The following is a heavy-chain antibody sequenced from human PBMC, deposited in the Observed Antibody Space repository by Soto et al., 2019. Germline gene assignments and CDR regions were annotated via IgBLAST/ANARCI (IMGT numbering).Heavy chain of an antibody. Sequence: QVQLVQSGAEVKKPGSSVKVSCKASGGTFSSYAISWVRQAPGQGLEWMGGIIPIFGTANYAQKFQGRVRITADESTSTAYMELSSLRSEDTAVYYCASSGYSYGYGFSRFDPWGQGTLVTVSS. CDR1: GGTFSSYA. J-gene: IGHJ5*02. CDR3: ASSGYSYGYGFSRFDP. CDR2: IIPIFGTA. D-gene: IGHD5-18*01. V-gene: IGHV1-69*01.